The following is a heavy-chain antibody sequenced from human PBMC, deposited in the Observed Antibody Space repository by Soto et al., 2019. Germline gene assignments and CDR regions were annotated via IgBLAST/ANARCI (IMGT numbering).Heavy chain of an antibody. CDR2: IYYSGST. D-gene: IGHD4-17*01. Sequence: SETLSLTCTVSGGSISSYYWSWIRQPPGKGLEWIGYIYYSGSTNYNPSLKSRVTISVDTSKNQFSLRLSSVTAADTAVYYCARRYGDCFDYWGQGTLVPV. V-gene: IGHV4-59*08. J-gene: IGHJ4*02. CDR3: ARRYGDCFDY. CDR1: GGSISSYY.